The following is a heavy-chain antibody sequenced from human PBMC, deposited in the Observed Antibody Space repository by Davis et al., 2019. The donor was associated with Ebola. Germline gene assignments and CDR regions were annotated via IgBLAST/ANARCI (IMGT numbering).Heavy chain of an antibody. J-gene: IGHJ3*02. CDR3: ATLRRTITGMDDGFDI. Sequence: GESLKISCKGSGYSFNSYWIGWVRQMPGKGLEWVGVIYPGDSDTRYNPSFLGQVTISADKSFKTAFLQWSSLKASDTARYYCATLRRTITGMDDGFDIWGQGTMVTVSS. CDR2: IYPGDSDT. D-gene: IGHD1-20*01. CDR1: GYSFNSYW. V-gene: IGHV5-51*01.